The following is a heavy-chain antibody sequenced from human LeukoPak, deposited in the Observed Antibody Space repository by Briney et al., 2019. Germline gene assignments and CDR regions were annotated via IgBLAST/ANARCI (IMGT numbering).Heavy chain of an antibody. V-gene: IGHV3-21*01. Sequence: PGGSLRLSCAASGFTFSSYSMNWVRQAPGKGLEWVSSISSSSSYIYYADSVKGRFTISRDNAKNSLYLQMNSLRAEDTAVYYCARAQNSGSYGYYGMDVWGQGTTVTVSS. CDR2: ISSSSSYI. CDR1: GFTFSSYS. CDR3: ARAQNSGSYGYYGMDV. D-gene: IGHD1-26*01. J-gene: IGHJ6*02.